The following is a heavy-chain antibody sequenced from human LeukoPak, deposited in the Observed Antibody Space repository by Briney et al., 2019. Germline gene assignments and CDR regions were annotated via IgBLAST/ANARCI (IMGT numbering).Heavy chain of an antibody. J-gene: IGHJ4*02. CDR3: VRAAAGTLDY. Sequence: ASVKVSCKASGGTFSSYAINWVRQATGQGLEWMGWMNPNSGNTGYAQKVQGRVTMTRNTSISTAYMELSSLRSEDTAVYYCVRAAAGTLDYWGQGTLVTISS. CDR1: GGTFSSYA. V-gene: IGHV1-8*02. D-gene: IGHD6-13*01. CDR2: MNPNSGNT.